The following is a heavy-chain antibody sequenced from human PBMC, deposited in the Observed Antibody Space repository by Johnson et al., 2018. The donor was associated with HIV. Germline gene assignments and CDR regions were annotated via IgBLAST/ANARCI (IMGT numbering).Heavy chain of an antibody. Sequence: QMQLVESGGGVVQPGRSLRLSCAASGFNFNIYAMHWVRQAPGKGLEWVSVISYDGSNKYYADSVKGRFTISRDNSKNTLYLQMNSLRAGDTAVYYCARGVEGVGYDRGENAFDIWGQGTMVTVSS. CDR2: ISYDGSNK. J-gene: IGHJ3*02. V-gene: IGHV3-30*04. D-gene: IGHD5-12*01. CDR3: ARGVEGVGYDRGENAFDI. CDR1: GFNFNIYA.